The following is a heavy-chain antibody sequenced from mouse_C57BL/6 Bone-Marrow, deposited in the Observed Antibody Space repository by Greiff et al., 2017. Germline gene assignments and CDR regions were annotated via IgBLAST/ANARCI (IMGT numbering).Heavy chain of an antibody. CDR3: TRGPSYGSSYDYAMDY. J-gene: IGHJ4*01. CDR1: GFTFSSYA. CDR2: ISSGGDYI. D-gene: IGHD1-1*01. Sequence: EVNVVESGEGLVKPGGSLKLSCAASGFTFSSYAMSWVRQTPEKRLEWVAYISSGGDYIYYADTVKGRFTISRDNARNTLYLQMSSLKSEDTAMYYCTRGPSYGSSYDYAMDYWGQGTSVTVSS. V-gene: IGHV5-9-1*02.